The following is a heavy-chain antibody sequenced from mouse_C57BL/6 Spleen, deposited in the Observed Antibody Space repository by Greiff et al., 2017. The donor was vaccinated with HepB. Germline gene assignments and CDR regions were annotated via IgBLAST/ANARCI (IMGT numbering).Heavy chain of an antibody. V-gene: IGHV1-26*01. D-gene: IGHD4-1*01. CDR1: GYTFTDYY. J-gene: IGHJ2*01. CDR3: AREENWDGDY. CDR2: INPNNGGT. Sequence: EVQLQQSGPELVKPGASVKISCKASGYTFTDYYMNWVKQSHGKSLEWIGDINPNNGGTSYNQKFKGKATLTVDKSSSTAYMELRSLTSEDSAVYYCAREENWDGDYWGQGTTLTVSS.